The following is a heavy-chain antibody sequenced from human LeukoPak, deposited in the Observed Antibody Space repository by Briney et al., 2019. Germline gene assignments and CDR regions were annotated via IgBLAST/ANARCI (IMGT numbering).Heavy chain of an antibody. CDR1: GASISSYY. D-gene: IGHD5-24*01. V-gene: IGHV4-59*01. CDR3: ARSGGRDGYNFDY. J-gene: IGHJ4*02. CDR2: ISYSGST. Sequence: SETLSLTCTVSGASISSYYWSWIRQPPGKGLEWIGYISYSGSTNYNPPLKSRVTISVDTSKNQFSLKLSSVTAADTAVYYCARSGGRDGYNFDYWGRGTLVTVSS.